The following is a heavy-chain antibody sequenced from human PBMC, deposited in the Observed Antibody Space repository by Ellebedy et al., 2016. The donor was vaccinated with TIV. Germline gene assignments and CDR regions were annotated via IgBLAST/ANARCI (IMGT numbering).Heavy chain of an antibody. Sequence: MPGGSLRLSCAASGFTFSDYYMSWIRQAPGKGLEWIGEINHSGSTNYNPSLKGRVTISVDTSKNQFSLKLSSVTAADTAVYYCGRGGTTPGDYTDYWGQGTLVTVSS. J-gene: IGHJ4*02. CDR3: GRGGTTPGDYTDY. CDR1: GFTFSDYY. CDR2: INHSGST. D-gene: IGHD4-17*01. V-gene: IGHV4-34*01.